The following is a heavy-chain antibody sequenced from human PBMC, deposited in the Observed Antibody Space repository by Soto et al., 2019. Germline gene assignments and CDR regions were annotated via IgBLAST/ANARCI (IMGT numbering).Heavy chain of an antibody. D-gene: IGHD2-2*01. V-gene: IGHV4-34*01. CDR2: INHSGST. J-gene: IGHJ5*02. Sequence: SETLSLTCAVYGGSFSGYYWSWIRQPPGKGLEWIGEINHSGSTNYNPSLKSRVTISVDTSKNQFSLKLSSVTAADTAVYYCARGGSLWDIVVVPAATNWFDPWGQGTLVTVSS. CDR3: ARGGSLWDIVVVPAATNWFDP. CDR1: GGSFSGYY.